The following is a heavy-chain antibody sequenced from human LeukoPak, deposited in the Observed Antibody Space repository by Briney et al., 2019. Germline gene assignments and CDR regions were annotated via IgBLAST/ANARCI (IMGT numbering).Heavy chain of an antibody. D-gene: IGHD3-10*01. CDR3: ASKTMVRGGRFDP. J-gene: IGHJ5*02. CDR2: INHSGST. V-gene: IGHV4-34*01. CDR1: GGSFSGYY. Sequence: PSETLSLTCAVYGGSFSGYYWSWIRQPPGKGLEWIGEINHSGSTNYNPSLKSRVTISVDTSKNQFSLKLSSVTAADTAAYYCASKTMVRGGRFDPWGQGTLVTVSS.